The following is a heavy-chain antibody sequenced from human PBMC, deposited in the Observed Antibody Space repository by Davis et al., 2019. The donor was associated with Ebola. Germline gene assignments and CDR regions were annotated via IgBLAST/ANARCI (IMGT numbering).Heavy chain of an antibody. V-gene: IGHV1-18*01. D-gene: IGHD5-12*01. Sequence: ASVKVSCKASGYTFTSYGISWVRQAPGQGLEWMGWVSAYTGGTNYAQKFQGRVIMTTDTSTSTAYMELRSLRSDDTAVYYCARGSAVSGYDHKSRFYYWGRGTLVSVSS. CDR2: VSAYTGGT. CDR1: GYTFTSYG. J-gene: IGHJ4*02. CDR3: ARGSAVSGYDHKSRFYY.